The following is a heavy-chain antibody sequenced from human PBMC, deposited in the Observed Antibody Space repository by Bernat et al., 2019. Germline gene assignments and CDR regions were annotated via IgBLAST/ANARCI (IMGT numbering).Heavy chain of an antibody. D-gene: IGHD3-10*01. V-gene: IGHV3-23*01. CDR2: ISGCGGNT. Sequence: EGQLLESGGGLVQPGGSLRLSCAASGFTFSSYAMTWVRQAPGKGLEWVSAISGCGGNTCYADSVKGRFTISRDNSKNTLYLQMNSLRAEDSAVYYCARVLRGGWFGELSACFDPWGQGTLVTVSS. CDR1: GFTFSSYA. J-gene: IGHJ5*02. CDR3: ARVLRGGWFGELSACFDP.